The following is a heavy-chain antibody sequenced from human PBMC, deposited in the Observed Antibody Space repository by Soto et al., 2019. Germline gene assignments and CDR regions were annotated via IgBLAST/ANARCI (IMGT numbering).Heavy chain of an antibody. D-gene: IGHD6-25*01. CDR3: ARDGATAADAYDI. J-gene: IGHJ3*02. CDR1: GYTFTGYY. V-gene: IGHV1-2*04. CDR2: INPNSGGT. Sequence: ASVKLSCKASGYTFTGYYMHWVRQAPGQGLEWMGWINPNSGGTNYAQKFQGWVTMTRDTSISTDYMELSRLRSDDTAVYYCARDGATAADAYDIWGQGTMVTVSS.